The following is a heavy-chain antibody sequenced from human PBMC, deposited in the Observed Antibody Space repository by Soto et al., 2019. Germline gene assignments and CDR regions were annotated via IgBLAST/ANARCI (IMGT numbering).Heavy chain of an antibody. CDR1: GFTFSSYG. J-gene: IGHJ6*02. CDR3: AKDNLVVTATYYYYYGMDV. CDR2: ISHDGSNK. Sequence: PGGSLRLSCAASGFTFSSYGMHWVRQAPGKGLEWVAVISHDGSNKYYADSVKGRFTISRDNSKNTLYLQMNSLRAEDTAVYYCAKDNLVVTATYYYYYGMDVWGQGTTVTVSS. D-gene: IGHD2-21*02. V-gene: IGHV3-30*18.